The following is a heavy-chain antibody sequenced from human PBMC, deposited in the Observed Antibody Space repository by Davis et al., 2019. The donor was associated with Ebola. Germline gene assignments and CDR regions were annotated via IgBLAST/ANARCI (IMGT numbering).Heavy chain of an antibody. Sequence: ASVKVSCKASGYTFTGYYMHWVRQAPGQGLEWMGWMNPKSGNTGYAQKFQGRVTMTRNTSITTAYLELSSLRSEDTAVYYCARGTRDTSMWGQGTLVTVSS. J-gene: IGHJ4*02. CDR1: GYTFTGYY. CDR2: MNPKSGNT. D-gene: IGHD5-18*01. CDR3: ARGTRDTSM. V-gene: IGHV1-8*02.